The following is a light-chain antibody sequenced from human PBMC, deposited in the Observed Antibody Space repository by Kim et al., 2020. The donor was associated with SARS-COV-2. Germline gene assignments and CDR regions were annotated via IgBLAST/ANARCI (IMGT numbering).Light chain of an antibody. CDR3: CSYVV. V-gene: IGLV2-23*02. CDR2: EVS. J-gene: IGLJ2*01. Sequence: SGSPGQSITISGTGTSSDVGSYNLVSWYQQHPGKAPKLMIYEVSKRPSGVSNRFSGSKSGNTASLTISGLQAEDEADYYCCSYVVFGGGTQLTVL. CDR1: SSDVGSYNL.